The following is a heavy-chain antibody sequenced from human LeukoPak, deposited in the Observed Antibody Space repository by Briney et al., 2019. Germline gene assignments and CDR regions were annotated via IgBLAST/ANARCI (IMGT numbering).Heavy chain of an antibody. CDR1: GASVSSSTSY. V-gene: IGHV4-61*03. CDR2: IYYSGST. CDR3: ARDLTAQNWFDP. J-gene: IGHJ5*02. Sequence: SETLSLTCTVSGASVSSSTSYWSWIRQPPGKGLEWIGYIYYSGSTNYNPSLESRVAISMDTSKNHFSLRLRSVTAADTAVYYCARDLTAQNWFDPWGQGTLVTVSS.